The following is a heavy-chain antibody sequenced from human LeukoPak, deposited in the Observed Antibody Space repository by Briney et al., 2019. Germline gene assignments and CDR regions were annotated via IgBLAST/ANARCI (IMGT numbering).Heavy chain of an antibody. J-gene: IGHJ6*02. D-gene: IGHD5-12*01. CDR3: ARVPGYSGYFYGMDV. V-gene: IGHV3-33*01. Sequence: GRSLRLSCAASGFTFSSYGMHWVRQAPGKGLEWVAVIWYDGSNKYYADSVKGRFTISSDNAKNTLHLQMNSLTAEDTAVYYCARVPGYSGYFYGMDVWGQGTTVTVSS. CDR2: IWYDGSNK. CDR1: GFTFSSYG.